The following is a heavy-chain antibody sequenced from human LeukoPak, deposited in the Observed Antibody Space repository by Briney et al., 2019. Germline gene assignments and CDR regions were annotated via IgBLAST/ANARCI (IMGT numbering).Heavy chain of an antibody. CDR2: IDPDTGDT. CDR1: GYTLIDHY. J-gene: IGHJ4*02. CDR3: ARAGHNSNSGGYDF. D-gene: IGHD3-22*01. V-gene: IGHV1-2*02. Sequence: ASVKVSCKPSGYTLIDHYLHWVRQAPGQGLESLGWIDPDTGDTNYPQKFQGRVTMTRDTSSSTAYMELNRLRSDDTAVYYCARAGHNSNSGGYDFWGLGTLVTVSS.